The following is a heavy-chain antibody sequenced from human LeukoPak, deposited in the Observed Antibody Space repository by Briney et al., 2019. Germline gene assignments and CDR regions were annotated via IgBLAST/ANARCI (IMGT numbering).Heavy chain of an antibody. CDR2: INHSGST. D-gene: IGHD6-13*01. J-gene: IGHJ5*02. V-gene: IGHV4-34*01. CDR1: GGSFSGYY. CDR3: ARKYSSSWYSWFDP. Sequence: SETLSLTCAVYGGSFSGYYWSWIRQPPGKGLEWIGEINHSGSTNYNPFLKSRVTISVDTSKNQFSLKLSSVTAADTAVYYCARKYSSSWYSWFDPWGQGTLVTVSS.